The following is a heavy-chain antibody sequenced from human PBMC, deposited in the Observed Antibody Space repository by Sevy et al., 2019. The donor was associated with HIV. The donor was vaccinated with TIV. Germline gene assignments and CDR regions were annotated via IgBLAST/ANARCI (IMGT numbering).Heavy chain of an antibody. D-gene: IGHD3-9*01. V-gene: IGHV3-21*05. CDR3: ARAVSCYDIGGLRY. J-gene: IGHJ4*02. Sequence: GGSLRLSCAASGFIFSDYDMNWVRQAPGKGLEWISVISSRSSYIKYADSLKGRVTISRDNANNSLFLQLNSLRAEDTAVYYCARAVSCYDIGGLRYWGQGALVTVSS. CDR1: GFIFSDYD. CDR2: ISSRSSYI.